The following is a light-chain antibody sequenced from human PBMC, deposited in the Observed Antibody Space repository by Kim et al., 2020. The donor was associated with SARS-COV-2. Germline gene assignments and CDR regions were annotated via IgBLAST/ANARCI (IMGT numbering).Light chain of an antibody. Sequence: QSALTQPASVSGSPGQSITFSCTGTSSDVGAYNYVSWYQQHPGKAPKLVIFDVSERPSGVSNRFSGSKSGSTASLTISGLQAEDEADYYCSSYTSSSTYVFGTGTKVTVL. CDR1: SSDVGAYNY. J-gene: IGLJ1*01. CDR3: SSYTSSSTYV. V-gene: IGLV2-14*01. CDR2: DVS.